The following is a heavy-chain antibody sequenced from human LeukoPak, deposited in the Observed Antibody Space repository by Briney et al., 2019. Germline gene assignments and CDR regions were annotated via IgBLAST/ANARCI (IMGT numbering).Heavy chain of an antibody. V-gene: IGHV3-66*02. CDR2: IYSDGST. Sequence: GGSLRLSCAASGFTVSSNYMSWVRQAPGKGLEWVSVIYSDGSTYYADSVKGRFTISRDNSENTLYLQMNSLRAEDTAVYYCARASTLLVGATPLDYWGQGTLVTVSS. CDR3: ARASTLLVGATPLDY. D-gene: IGHD1-26*01. CDR1: GFTVSSNY. J-gene: IGHJ4*02.